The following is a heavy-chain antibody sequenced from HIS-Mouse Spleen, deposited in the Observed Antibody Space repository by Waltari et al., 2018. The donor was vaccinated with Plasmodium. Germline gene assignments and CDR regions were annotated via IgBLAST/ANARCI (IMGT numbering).Heavy chain of an antibody. CDR1: GGSFSGYY. CDR3: ARVTSSGVYWYFDL. V-gene: IGHV4-34*01. J-gene: IGHJ2*01. CDR2: SNHSGST. D-gene: IGHD3-3*01. Sequence: QVQLQQWGAGLLKPSETLSLTCAVYGGSFSGYYWSWIRQPPGKGLEWIGESNHSGSTKYNPSLKSRVTISVDTSKNQFSLKLSSVTAADTAVYYCARVTSSGVYWYFDLWGRGTLVTVSS.